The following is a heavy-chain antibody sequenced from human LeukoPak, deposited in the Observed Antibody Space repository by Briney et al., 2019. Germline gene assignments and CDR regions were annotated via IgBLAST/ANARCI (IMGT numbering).Heavy chain of an antibody. CDR2: ISGSGGST. Sequence: PGGPLRLSCAASGFTFSSYAMSWVRQAPGKGLEWVSAISGSGGSTYYADSVKGRFTISRDNSKNTLYLQMNSLRAEDTAVYYCAKTTRIYYYYGMDVWGQGTTVTVSS. V-gene: IGHV3-23*01. CDR1: GFTFSSYA. D-gene: IGHD1-1*01. J-gene: IGHJ6*02. CDR3: AKTTRIYYYYGMDV.